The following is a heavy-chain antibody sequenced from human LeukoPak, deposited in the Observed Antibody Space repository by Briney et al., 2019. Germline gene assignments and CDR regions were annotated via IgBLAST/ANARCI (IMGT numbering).Heavy chain of an antibody. CDR3: ARGDYPSDY. CDR2: MKEDGSEK. CDR1: GFTFSTYW. D-gene: IGHD3-16*01. V-gene: IGHV3-7*05. Sequence: GGSLRLSCAASGFTFSTYWMTWVRQAPGKGLDWVANMKEDGSEKYYVDSVKGRFTISRDNTKNSLFLQMNSLRAEDTAVYYCARGDYPSDYWGQGTLVTVSS. J-gene: IGHJ4*02.